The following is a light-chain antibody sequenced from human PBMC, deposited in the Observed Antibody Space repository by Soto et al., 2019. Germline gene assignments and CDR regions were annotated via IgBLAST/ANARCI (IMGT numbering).Light chain of an antibody. CDR1: SSGVGSYNL. Sequence: QSVLAHPASVSGSPGQSITISCTGTSSGVGSYNLVSWYQQHPGKAPKLMIYEGSKRPSGVSNRSSGSKSGNTASLTISGLQAEDEADYYCCSYAGSSTFFYVLGTGTKVTVL. CDR3: CSYAGSSTFFYV. CDR2: EGS. J-gene: IGLJ1*01. V-gene: IGLV2-23*03.